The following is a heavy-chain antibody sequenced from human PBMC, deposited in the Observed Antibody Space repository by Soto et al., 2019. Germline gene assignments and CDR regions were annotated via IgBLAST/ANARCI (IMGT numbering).Heavy chain of an antibody. CDR2: IYHSGRS. CDR1: GGSISSTYW. CDR3: ARKDYYDSRGYEFDY. D-gene: IGHD3-22*01. V-gene: IGHV4-4*02. Sequence: QVQLQESGPGLVKPSGTLSLTCAVSGGSISSTYWWSWVRQSPTKGLEWIGEIYHSGRSNYNPSQKRQVTTSVDKSKNQFSLKLSSVTAADTAVYYCARKDYYDSRGYEFDYWGQGTLVTVSS. J-gene: IGHJ4*02.